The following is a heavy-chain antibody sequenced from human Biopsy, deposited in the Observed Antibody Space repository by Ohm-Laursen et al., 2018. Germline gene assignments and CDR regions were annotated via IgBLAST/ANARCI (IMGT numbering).Heavy chain of an antibody. J-gene: IGHJ5*02. D-gene: IGHD5-18*01. CDR3: AKDLRKKAAIQLWNNWFDP. CDR1: GFTFSTYA. CDR2: ISAGGAGT. Sequence: SLRLSCAASGFTFSTYAMSWVRQAPARGLAWVSAISAGGAGTYYADSVRGRFTISRDNFNNTLFLQMDSLRAEDTAVYYCAKDLRKKAAIQLWNNWFDPWGQGTLVTVSS. V-gene: IGHV3-23*01.